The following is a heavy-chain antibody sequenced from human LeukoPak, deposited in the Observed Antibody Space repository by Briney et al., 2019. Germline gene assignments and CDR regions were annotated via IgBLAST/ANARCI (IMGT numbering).Heavy chain of an antibody. CDR1: GFTFGSHA. D-gene: IGHD5-18*01. J-gene: IGHJ4*02. Sequence: PGGSLRLSCEASGFTFGSHAMYWVRQAPGKGQEWVAGIFGSGGSLHYADPVKGRFTISRDNSRNTVYLQINSLRAEDTAVYYCGKTTVGYSSGQKPAWPVDYWGQGTLVTVSS. CDR2: IFGSGGSL. CDR3: GKTTVGYSSGQKPAWPVDY. V-gene: IGHV3-23*01.